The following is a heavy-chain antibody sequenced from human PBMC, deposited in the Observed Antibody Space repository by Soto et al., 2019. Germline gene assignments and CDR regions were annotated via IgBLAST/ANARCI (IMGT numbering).Heavy chain of an antibody. J-gene: IGHJ4*02. CDR3: ARVSSGWWYFDY. CDR2: IYYSGST. Sequence: PSETRPLPCTVSGGRTSRNNSSNFRQPPGKGREWIGYIYYSGSTNYNPTLKSRVTISVNTSKNQFSLKLTSVTAADTAVYYCARVSSGWWYFDYWGQGTLVTVS. CDR1: GGRTSRNN. D-gene: IGHD6-19*01. V-gene: IGHV4-59*01.